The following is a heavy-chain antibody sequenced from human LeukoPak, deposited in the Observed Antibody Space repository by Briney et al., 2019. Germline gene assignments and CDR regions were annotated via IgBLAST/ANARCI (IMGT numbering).Heavy chain of an antibody. Sequence: GASVKVSCKASGYTFTDYAIHWVRKAPGQRPEWMGWITVGNGNTKFSQKFQGRVTFTRDSSASTAYMELSSLRSEDTAVYYCARVNILGATLAYWGQGTLVTVSS. CDR2: ITVGNGNT. CDR3: ARVNILGATLAY. D-gene: IGHD1-26*01. J-gene: IGHJ4*02. V-gene: IGHV1-3*01. CDR1: GYTFTDYA.